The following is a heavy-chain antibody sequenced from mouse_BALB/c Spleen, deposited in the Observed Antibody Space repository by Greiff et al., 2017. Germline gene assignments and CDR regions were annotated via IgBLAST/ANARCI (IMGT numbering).Heavy chain of an antibody. D-gene: IGHD2-10*01. CDR1: GYSITSDYA. J-gene: IGHJ4*01. CDR3: ARGSYYGNYGYAMDY. V-gene: IGHV3-2*02. Sequence: EVQLVESGPGLVKPSQSLSLTCTVTGYSITSDYAWNWIRQFPGNKLEWMGYISYSGSTSYNPSLKSRISITRDTSKNQFFLQLNSVTTEDTATYYCARGSYYGNYGYAMDYWGQGTSVTVSS. CDR2: ISYSGST.